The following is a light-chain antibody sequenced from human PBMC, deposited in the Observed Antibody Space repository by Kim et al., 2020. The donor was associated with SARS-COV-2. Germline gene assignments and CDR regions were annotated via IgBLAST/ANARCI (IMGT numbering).Light chain of an antibody. Sequence: LYPGERATLACVASQSVSSNLAWYQQKPGQATRLLSYDASNRATGIPARFSGGGSGTDFTLTIGSLEPEDFADYYCQQRSNWPLTFGGGTKVDIK. CDR3: QQRSNWPLT. V-gene: IGKV3-11*01. CDR1: QSVSSN. CDR2: DAS. J-gene: IGKJ4*01.